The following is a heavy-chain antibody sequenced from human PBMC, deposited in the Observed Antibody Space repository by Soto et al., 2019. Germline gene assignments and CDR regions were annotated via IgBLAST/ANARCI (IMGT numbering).Heavy chain of an antibody. Sequence: QVQLVQSGAEVKKPGASVKVSCKASGYTFTSHDINWVRQATGQGLEWMGWMNPNSGNTGYAQKFQGRVTMTRNTTISTAYMELSSLRSEDTAAYYCARAGYCSGDSCYHFDYWGQGTLVTVSS. CDR3: ARAGYCSGDSCYHFDY. CDR2: MNPNSGNT. J-gene: IGHJ4*02. V-gene: IGHV1-8*01. D-gene: IGHD2-15*01. CDR1: GYTFTSHD.